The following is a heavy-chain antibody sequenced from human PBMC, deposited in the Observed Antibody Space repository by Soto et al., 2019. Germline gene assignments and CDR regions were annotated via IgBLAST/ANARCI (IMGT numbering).Heavy chain of an antibody. V-gene: IGHV3-30-3*01. D-gene: IGHD6-19*01. CDR1: GFTFSSDA. CDR2: TSYDGTSK. Sequence: QVQLVESGGGAVQPGRSLRLSCAASGFTFSSDAMHWVRQAPGKGLEWVAVTSYDGTSKYYADSVKGRFFISRDNFKNTLYLQMNSLRPEDTAVYYCARDTRYSSGYYASWGQGTLVTVSS. J-gene: IGHJ4*02. CDR3: ARDTRYSSGYYAS.